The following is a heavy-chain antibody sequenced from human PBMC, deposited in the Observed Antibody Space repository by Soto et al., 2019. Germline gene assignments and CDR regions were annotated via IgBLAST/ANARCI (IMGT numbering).Heavy chain of an antibody. V-gene: IGHV3-7*01. J-gene: IGHJ3*02. CDR3: ARVPARAARTDAFDI. Sequence: GGSLRLSCAASGFTFSSYWMSWVRQAPGKGLEWVANIKQDGSEKYYVDSVKGRFTISRDNAKNSLYLQMNSLRAEDTAVYYCARVPARAARTDAFDIWGQGTMVTVSS. CDR1: GFTFSSYW. D-gene: IGHD6-6*01. CDR2: IKQDGSEK.